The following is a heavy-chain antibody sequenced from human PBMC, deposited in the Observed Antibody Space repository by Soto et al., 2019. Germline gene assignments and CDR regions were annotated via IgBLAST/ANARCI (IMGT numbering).Heavy chain of an antibody. Sequence: EVQLLESGGGLVQPGGSLRLSCAASGFNFGSYAMSWVRQAPGKGLEWVSAISGSLDSTYYADSVKGRFTISRDNSKNTMYLQMNSLRVEDTAVYYCAKGPEQLVHGVFDCWGQGILVTVSS. J-gene: IGHJ4*02. CDR2: ISGSLDST. V-gene: IGHV3-23*01. D-gene: IGHD6-6*01. CDR3: AKGPEQLVHGVFDC. CDR1: GFNFGSYA.